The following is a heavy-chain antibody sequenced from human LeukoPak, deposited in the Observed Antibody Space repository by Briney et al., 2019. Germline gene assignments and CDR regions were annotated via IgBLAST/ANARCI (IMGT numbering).Heavy chain of an antibody. CDR2: ISSEGVTT. CDR3: VKAMATYGYRVPFDY. J-gene: IGHJ4*02. Sequence: GGSLRLSCSASGFTFSSYAMHWVRQAPGKGLEYVSAISSEGVTTYYADSVKGRFTISRDNSKNTLYLQMSSLRAEDTAVYYCVKAMATYGYRVPFDYWGQGTLVTVSS. V-gene: IGHV3-64D*09. CDR1: GFTFSSYA. D-gene: IGHD5-18*01.